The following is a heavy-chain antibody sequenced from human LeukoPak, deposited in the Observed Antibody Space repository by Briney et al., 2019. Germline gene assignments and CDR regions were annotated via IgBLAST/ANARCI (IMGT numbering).Heavy chain of an antibody. CDR1: GFTFSSYG. J-gene: IGHJ4*02. D-gene: IGHD2-2*01. CDR3: AKDMGYCSSTSCPLDY. CDR2: ISYDGSSK. V-gene: IGHV3-30*18. Sequence: GGSLRLSCAASGFTFSSYGMHWVRQAPGKGLEWVAVISYDGSSKYYADSVKGRFTISRDNSKNTLYLQMNSLRAEDTAVYYCAKDMGYCSSTSCPLDYWGQGTLVTVSS.